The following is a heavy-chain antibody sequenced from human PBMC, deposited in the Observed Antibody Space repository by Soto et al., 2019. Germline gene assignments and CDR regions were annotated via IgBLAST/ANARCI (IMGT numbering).Heavy chain of an antibody. D-gene: IGHD5-18*01. CDR2: IYYSGST. CDR3: ARGNTAMVPPYYYGMDV. CDR1: GGCISSGDYY. J-gene: IGHJ6*02. Sequence: SETLSLTCTVSGGCISSGDYYWSWIRQPPGKGLEWIGYIYYSGSTYYNPSLKSRVTISVDTSKNQFSLKLSSVTAADTAVYYCARGNTAMVPPYYYGMDVWGQGTTVTVSS. V-gene: IGHV4-30-4*01.